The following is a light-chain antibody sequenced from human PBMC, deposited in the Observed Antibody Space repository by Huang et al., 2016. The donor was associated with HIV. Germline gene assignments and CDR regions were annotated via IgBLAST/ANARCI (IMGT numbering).Light chain of an antibody. V-gene: IGKV3-15*01. CDR2: VAS. J-gene: IGKJ1*01. CDR1: QNVNNK. CDR3: QQYDDWPPWT. Sequence: EIMMTQSPVTLSVSPGARVTLSCRASQNVNNKLAWYQQKPGQAPRLLIYVASTRATDIPARFSGTRSGTEYILNISRVQSEDFAIYYCQQYDDWPPWTFGQGTKVEVK.